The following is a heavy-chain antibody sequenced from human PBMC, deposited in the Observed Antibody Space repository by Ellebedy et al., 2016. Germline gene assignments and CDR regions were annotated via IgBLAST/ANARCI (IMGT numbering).Heavy chain of an antibody. CDR3: ARDRGYSTFDY. V-gene: IGHV3-7*01. CDR1: GLTFSSYW. CDR2: IKSDGSEK. J-gene: IGHJ4*02. Sequence: GGSLRLXXAAPGLTFSSYWMKWVRQAPGKWLEWVASIKSDGSEKYYVDSVKGRFTISRDNAKNSLYLQMNSLRAEDTAVYYCARDRGYSTFDYWGQGTLVTVSS. D-gene: IGHD4-11*01.